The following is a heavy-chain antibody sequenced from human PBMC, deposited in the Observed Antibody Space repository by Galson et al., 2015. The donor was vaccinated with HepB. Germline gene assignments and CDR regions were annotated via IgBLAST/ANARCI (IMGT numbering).Heavy chain of an antibody. V-gene: IGHV3-21*01. Sequence: SLRLSCAASGFTFSSYNMNWVRQAPGKGLEWVSSISSSGTYMYYADSVKGRFTISRDNAKNSLYLQMNSLRAEDTAVYYCARDHSAYYASGSSLPWGQGTLVTVSS. CDR2: ISSSGTYM. J-gene: IGHJ5*02. D-gene: IGHD3-10*01. CDR3: ARDHSAYYASGSSLP. CDR1: GFTFSSYN.